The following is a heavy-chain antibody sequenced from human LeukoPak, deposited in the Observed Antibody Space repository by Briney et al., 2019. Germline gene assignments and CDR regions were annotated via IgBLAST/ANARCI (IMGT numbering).Heavy chain of an antibody. D-gene: IGHD5-18*01. CDR1: GGTFSSYA. CDR2: IIPIFGTA. CDR3: ARSEDTAMVCTY. J-gene: IGHJ4*02. V-gene: IGHV1-69*05. Sequence: SVRVSCKASGGTFSSYAISWVRQAPGQGPEWMGRIIPIFGTANYAQKFQGRVTITTDESTSTAYMELNSLRSEDTAVYYCARSEDTAMVCTYWGQGTLVTVSS.